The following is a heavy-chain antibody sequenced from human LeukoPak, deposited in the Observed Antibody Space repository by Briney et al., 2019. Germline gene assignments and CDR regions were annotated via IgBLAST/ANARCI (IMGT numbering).Heavy chain of an antibody. CDR2: DSGSGGST. J-gene: IGHJ4*02. CDR3: AREYGSGSYYYDY. CDR1: GFTFSSYA. D-gene: IGHD3-10*01. Sequence: GGSLRLSCEASGFTFSSYAMTWARQAPRKGLQWVSADSGSGGSTCYADSVKGRFTISRDNSKNTLYLQMNTLRAEDTAVYYCAREYGSGSYYYDYWGQGTLVTVSS. V-gene: IGHV3-23*01.